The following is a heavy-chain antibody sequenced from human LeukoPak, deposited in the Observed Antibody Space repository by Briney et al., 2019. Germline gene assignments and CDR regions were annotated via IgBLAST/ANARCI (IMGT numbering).Heavy chain of an antibody. CDR2: INHSGST. D-gene: IGHD3-16*02. CDR1: GGSFSGYY. J-gene: IGHJ4*02. CDR3: ASFMITFGGVIAEYYFDY. V-gene: IGHV4-34*01. Sequence: SETLSLTCAVYGGSFSGYYWSWIRQPPGKGLEWIGEINHSGSTNYNPSLKSRVTISVDTSKNQFSLKLSSVTAADTAVYYCASFMITFGGVIAEYYFDYWGQGTLVTVSS.